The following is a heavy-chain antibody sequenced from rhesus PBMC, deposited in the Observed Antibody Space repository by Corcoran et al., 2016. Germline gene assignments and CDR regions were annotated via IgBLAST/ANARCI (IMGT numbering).Heavy chain of an antibody. CDR3: ASDLAGGYSYGPTFDY. D-gene: IGHD5-36*01. J-gene: IGHJ4*01. Sequence: QLQLQESGPGLVKPSETLSVTCAGSGGSSSSSYWSWIRQAPGKGLEWIGYIYGSGSSTNYNPSLKSRVTLSVDTSKNQLSLKLSSVTAADTAVYYCASDLAGGYSYGPTFDYWGQGVLVTVSS. CDR2: IYGSGSST. V-gene: IGHV4-169*02. CDR1: GGSSSSSY.